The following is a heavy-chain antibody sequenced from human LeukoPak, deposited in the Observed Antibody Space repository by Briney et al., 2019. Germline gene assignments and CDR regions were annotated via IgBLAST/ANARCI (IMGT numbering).Heavy chain of an antibody. CDR3: ARGLPPSGSFDP. D-gene: IGHD1-26*01. V-gene: IGHV1-2*02. J-gene: IGHJ5*02. CDR1: GYTFTGYY. CDR2: INPNSGGT. Sequence: ASVKVSCKTSGYTFTGYYMHWVRQAPGQGLEWMGWINPNSGGTNYAQKFQGRVTMTRDTSISTAYMELSRLRSDDTAVYYCARGLPPSGSFDPWGQGTLVTVSS.